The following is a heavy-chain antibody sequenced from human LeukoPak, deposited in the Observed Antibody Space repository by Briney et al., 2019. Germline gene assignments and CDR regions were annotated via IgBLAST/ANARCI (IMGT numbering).Heavy chain of an antibody. CDR1: GFTFNVYG. D-gene: IGHD3-16*01. J-gene: IGHJ4*02. CDR3: ARAVGPFDY. V-gene: IGHV3-33*01. Sequence: GGSLILSCAASGFTFNVYGIHWVRQAPGKGLEWVAVIWNDGSNKYYADSVKGRFTISRDNSKDTLYLQMNSLRVEDTAVYYCARAVGPFDYWGQGTLVPSP. CDR2: IWNDGSNK.